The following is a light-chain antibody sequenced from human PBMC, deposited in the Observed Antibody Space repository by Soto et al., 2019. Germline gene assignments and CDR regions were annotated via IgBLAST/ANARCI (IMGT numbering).Light chain of an antibody. CDR3: QVWDSTSDHHYV. J-gene: IGLJ1*01. CDR1: NIGGKH. Sequence: ARTQPPSASVAAGQTAISTCGGNNIGGKHVHWYQQKPGQAPILVIYDDSDRPSGIPERFSGSNSGNTASLTITRVEAGDEADYYCQVWDSTSDHHYVFATGTKVTLL. V-gene: IGLV3-21*02. CDR2: DDS.